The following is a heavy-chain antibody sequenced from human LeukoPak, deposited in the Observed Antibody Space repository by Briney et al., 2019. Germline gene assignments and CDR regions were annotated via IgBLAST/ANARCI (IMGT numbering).Heavy chain of an antibody. D-gene: IGHD3-10*01. Sequence: SETLSLTCTVSHYSINDGYYWGWIRQPPGKGLEWIGNIFYSGSTYYSPSLRSRVTISLDTSRNQFSLKLNSVTAADTAVYYCAKSNGYGLVDIWGQGTMVTVSS. CDR2: IFYSGST. V-gene: IGHV4-38-2*02. J-gene: IGHJ3*02. CDR3: AKSNGYGLVDI. CDR1: HYSINDGYY.